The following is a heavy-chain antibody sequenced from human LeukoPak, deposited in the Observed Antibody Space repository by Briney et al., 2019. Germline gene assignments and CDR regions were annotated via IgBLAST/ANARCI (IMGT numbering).Heavy chain of an antibody. CDR2: ISSSSSYI. CDR3: ARDWYNWNDDYYYGMDV. Sequence: GSLRLSCAASGFTFSSYSMNWVRQAPGKGLEWVSPISSSSSYIYYADSVKGRFTISRDNAKNSLYLQMNSLRAEDTAVYYCARDWYNWNDDYYYGMDVWGQGTTVTVSS. J-gene: IGHJ6*02. V-gene: IGHV3-21*01. D-gene: IGHD1-1*01. CDR1: GFTFSSYS.